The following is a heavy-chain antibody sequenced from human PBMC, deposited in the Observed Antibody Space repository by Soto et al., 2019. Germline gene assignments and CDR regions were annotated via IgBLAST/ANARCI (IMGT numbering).Heavy chain of an antibody. J-gene: IGHJ5*02. D-gene: IGHD2-2*01. CDR2: IYYSGST. V-gene: IGHV4-59*01. Sequence: SETLSLTCTVSGGSISSYYWSWIRQPPGKGLEWIGYIYYSGSTNYNPSLKSRVTISVDTSKNQFSLKLSSVTAADTAVYYCARDRRYCSSTSCYANWFDPWGQGTLVTVSS. CDR1: GGSISSYY. CDR3: ARDRRYCSSTSCYANWFDP.